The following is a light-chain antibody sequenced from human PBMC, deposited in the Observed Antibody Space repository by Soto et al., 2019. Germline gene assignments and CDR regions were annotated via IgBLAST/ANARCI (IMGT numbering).Light chain of an antibody. J-gene: IGKJ4*01. Sequence: ETVMTQSPATLSVSPGERATLSCRASQSVSSNLAWYQQRPGQAPRLLIYGVSTRAAGIPARFSGSGSGTEFTLTISSLQPEDFAVYYCQQYNNWPLTFGGGTKV. CDR1: QSVSSN. V-gene: IGKV3-15*01. CDR2: GVS. CDR3: QQYNNWPLT.